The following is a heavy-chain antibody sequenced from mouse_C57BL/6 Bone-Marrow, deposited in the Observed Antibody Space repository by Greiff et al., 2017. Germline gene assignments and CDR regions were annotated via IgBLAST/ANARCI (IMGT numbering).Heavy chain of an antibody. CDR2: ISSGSSTI. V-gene: IGHV5-17*01. CDR3: ARTGLRGPFDY. D-gene: IGHD2-2*01. CDR1: GFTFSDYG. J-gene: IGHJ2*01. Sequence: EVQLLESGGGLVKPGGSLKLSCAASGFTFSDYGMHWVRQAPEQGLEWVAYISSGSSTIYYADTVKGRYTISRDNAKSTPFLQMTSLRSEDTAMYYCARTGLRGPFDYWGQGTALTVSA.